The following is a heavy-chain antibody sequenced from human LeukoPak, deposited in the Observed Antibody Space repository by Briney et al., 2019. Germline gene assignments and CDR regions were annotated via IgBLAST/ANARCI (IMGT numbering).Heavy chain of an antibody. CDR2: ISSSGSSI. Sequence: SGGSLRLSCAASGLTFSSYEMNWVRQAPGKGLEWVSYISSSGSSIYYADSVKGRFTISRDNAKKSLHLQMHSLRAEDTAVYYCARDSHKFDSSGYYPDAFDIWGQGTMVTVSS. V-gene: IGHV3-48*03. CDR1: GLTFSSYE. CDR3: ARDSHKFDSSGYYPDAFDI. J-gene: IGHJ3*02. D-gene: IGHD3-22*01.